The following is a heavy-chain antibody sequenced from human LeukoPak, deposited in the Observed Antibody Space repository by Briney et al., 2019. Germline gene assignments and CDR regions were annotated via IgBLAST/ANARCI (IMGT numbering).Heavy chain of an antibody. V-gene: IGHV3-21*01. Sequence: GGSLRLSCAASGFTFSTYGMIWVRQAPGKGPEWVSSISSISTYTHYPDAVKGRFTISRDNTKNSLYLQMNSLRAEDTAVYYCARTHIPQYDFWTASIWGQGTLVAVSS. CDR3: ARTHIPQYDFWTASI. CDR1: GFTFSTYG. J-gene: IGHJ4*02. D-gene: IGHD3-3*01. CDR2: ISSISTYT.